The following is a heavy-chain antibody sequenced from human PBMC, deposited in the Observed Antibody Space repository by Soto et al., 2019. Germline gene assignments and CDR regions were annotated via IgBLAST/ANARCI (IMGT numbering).Heavy chain of an antibody. Sequence: SETLSLTCIVSGVSISSNYWSWIRQPPGQGLEWIGYIHYSGSTNFNPSLKNRVIMSVDMSKNQFSLRLSSVTAADTAVYYCARSYPNTIFGVVPSRGLDVWGQGATVTVSS. CDR3: ARSYPNTIFGVVPSRGLDV. CDR2: IHYSGST. D-gene: IGHD3-3*01. V-gene: IGHV4-59*01. J-gene: IGHJ6*02. CDR1: GVSISSNY.